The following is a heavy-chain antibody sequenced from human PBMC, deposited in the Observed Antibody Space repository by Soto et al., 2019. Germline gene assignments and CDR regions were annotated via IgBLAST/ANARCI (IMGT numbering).Heavy chain of an antibody. J-gene: IGHJ5*02. V-gene: IGHV1-24*01. CDR3: ATAGCSGGSCYSFAYNWFDP. CDR2: FDPEDGET. Sequence: ASVKVSCKVSGYTLTELSMHWVRQAPGKGLEWMGGFDPEDGETIYAQKFQGRVTMTEDTSTDTAYMELSSLRSEDTAVYYCATAGCSGGSCYSFAYNWFDPWGQGTLVTVSS. D-gene: IGHD2-15*01. CDR1: GYTLTELS.